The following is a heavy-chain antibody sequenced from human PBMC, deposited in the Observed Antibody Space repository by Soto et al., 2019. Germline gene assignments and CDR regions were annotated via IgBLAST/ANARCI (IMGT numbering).Heavy chain of an antibody. J-gene: IGHJ6*02. V-gene: IGHV3-49*03. CDR3: TRDPLYSSSWYYGMDV. Sequence: PGGSLRLSCTASGFTFGDYAMSWFRQAPGKGLEWVGFIRSKAYGGTTEYAASVKGRFTISRDDSKSIAYLQMNSLKTEDTAVYYCTRDPLYSSSWYYGMDVWGQGTTVTVSS. D-gene: IGHD6-13*01. CDR1: GFTFGDYA. CDR2: IRSKAYGGTT.